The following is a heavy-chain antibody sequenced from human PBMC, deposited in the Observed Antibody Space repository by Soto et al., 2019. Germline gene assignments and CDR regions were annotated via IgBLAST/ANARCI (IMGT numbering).Heavy chain of an antibody. Sequence: GGSLRLSCAASGFTFSSYSMNWVRQAPGKGLEWVSSISSSSSYIYYADSVKGRFTISRDNAKNSLYLQMNSLRAEDTAVYYCARDFTTAGTPGDDFAYWGQGTPVTVSS. J-gene: IGHJ4*02. CDR1: GFTFSSYS. D-gene: IGHD4-17*01. CDR3: ARDFTTAGTPGDDFAY. V-gene: IGHV3-21*01. CDR2: ISSSSSYI.